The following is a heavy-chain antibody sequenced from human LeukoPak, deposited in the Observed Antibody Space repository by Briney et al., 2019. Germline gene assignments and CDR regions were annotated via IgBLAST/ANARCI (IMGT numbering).Heavy chain of an antibody. D-gene: IGHD3-16*01. CDR1: GFSFRVYW. CDR2: INDDGSER. V-gene: IGHV3-7*01. Sequence: PGGSLRLSCAASGFSFRVYWMTWGRQAPGKRPEWVANINDDGSERYYVDSVRGRFTISRDNDKNSLYLEMNNLRADDTAVYSCVQGGHFDFWGQGVPVTVSS. J-gene: IGHJ4*02. CDR3: VQGGHFDF.